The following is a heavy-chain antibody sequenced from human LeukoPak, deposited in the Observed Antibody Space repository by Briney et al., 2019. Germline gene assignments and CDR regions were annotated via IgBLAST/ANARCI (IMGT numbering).Heavy chain of an antibody. J-gene: IGHJ4*02. CDR2: ISYDGSNK. D-gene: IGHD6-13*01. CDR3: ARASGGAAAGTD. Sequence: GRSLRLSCAASGFTFSSYAMHWVRQAPGKGLEWVAVISYDGSNKYYADSVKGRFTISRDNSKNTLYLQMNSLRAEDTAVYYCARASGGAAAGTDWGQGTLVTVSS. CDR1: GFTFSSYA. V-gene: IGHV3-30*14.